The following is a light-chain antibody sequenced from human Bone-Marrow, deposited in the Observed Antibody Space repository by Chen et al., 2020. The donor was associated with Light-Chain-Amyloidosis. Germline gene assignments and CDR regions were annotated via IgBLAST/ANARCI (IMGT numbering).Light chain of an antibody. CDR2: DAS. Sequence: EIVLTQSPATLSLSPGERATLSCRASQSVSSYLAWYQQKPGQAPRLLIYDASNRATGIPARFSGSQYGTDFTLTISSLEPEDLAGYYCQKRSNWPPWTFGQGTKVEIK. CDR3: QKRSNWPPWT. CDR1: QSVSSY. V-gene: IGKV3-11*01. J-gene: IGKJ1*01.